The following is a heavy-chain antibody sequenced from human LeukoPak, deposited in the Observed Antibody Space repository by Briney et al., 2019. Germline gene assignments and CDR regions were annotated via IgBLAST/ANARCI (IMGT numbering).Heavy chain of an antibody. CDR3: KRDSGITLYDFDY. V-gene: IGHV3-21*01. CDR2: ISSSSSYI. Sequence: GGSLRLSCAASGFTFSGYSMNWHRQVPGKGLEWVSSISSSSSYIYYADSVKGRFTISRDNAKNSLYLQMNKLRAEDTVVYYCKRDSGITLYDFDYWGQGTLVTVSS. CDR1: GFTFSGYS. J-gene: IGHJ4*02. D-gene: IGHD1/OR15-1a*01.